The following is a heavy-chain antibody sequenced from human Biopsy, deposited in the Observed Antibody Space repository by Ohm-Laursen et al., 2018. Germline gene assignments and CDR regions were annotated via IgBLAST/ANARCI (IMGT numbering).Heavy chain of an antibody. CDR3: GRCRSGAADI. Sequence: SLRLSCSASGFTLSDHYIDWVRQAPGKGLEWVGRTKNKANSYTTEYAASVKRRFTITRDDSKNSLYLQMKSLKIEDTAVYYCGRCRSGAADIWGQGTVVTVSS. CDR2: TKNKANSYTT. J-gene: IGHJ3*02. CDR1: GFTLSDHY. D-gene: IGHD2-8*01. V-gene: IGHV3-72*01.